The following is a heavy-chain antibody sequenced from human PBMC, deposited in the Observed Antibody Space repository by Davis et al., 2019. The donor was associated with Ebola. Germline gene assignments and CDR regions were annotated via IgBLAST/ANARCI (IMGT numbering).Heavy chain of an antibody. V-gene: IGHV5-51*01. CDR2: IYPGDSDT. J-gene: IGHJ3*02. Sequence: GESLKISCKGSGYSFTSYWIGWVRQMPGKGLEWMGIIYPGDSDTRYSPSFQGQVTISADKSISTAYLQWSSLKASDTAMYYCGRTKGYCSGGSCFPWAFDIWGQGTMVTVSS. CDR3: GRTKGYCSGGSCFPWAFDI. CDR1: GYSFTSYW. D-gene: IGHD2-15*01.